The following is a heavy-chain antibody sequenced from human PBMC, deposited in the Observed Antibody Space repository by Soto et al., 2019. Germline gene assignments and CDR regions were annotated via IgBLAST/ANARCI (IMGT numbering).Heavy chain of an antibody. CDR2: IIPIFGTA. J-gene: IGHJ5*02. Sequence: SVKVSCKASGGTFSSYAISWVRQAPGQGLEWMGGIIPIFGTANYAQKFQGRVTITADESTSTAYMELSSLRSEDTAVYYCASVDSAAAGTYYNLFDPWGQGTLDTVSS. V-gene: IGHV1-69*13. CDR1: GGTFSSYA. D-gene: IGHD6-13*01. CDR3: ASVDSAAAGTYYNLFDP.